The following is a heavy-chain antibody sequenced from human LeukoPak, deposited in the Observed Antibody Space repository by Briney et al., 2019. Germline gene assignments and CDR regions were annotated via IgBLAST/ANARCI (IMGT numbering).Heavy chain of an antibody. V-gene: IGHV3-30-3*01. Sequence: PGGSLRLSCAASGFTFSSYAMHWVRQAPGKGLEWVAVISYDGSNKYYADSVKGRFTISRDNSKNTLYLQMNSLRAEDTAVYYCARDRGYCSGGSCYRWFDPWGQGTLVTVSS. J-gene: IGHJ5*02. D-gene: IGHD2-15*01. CDR1: GFTFSSYA. CDR2: ISYDGSNK. CDR3: ARDRGYCSGGSCYRWFDP.